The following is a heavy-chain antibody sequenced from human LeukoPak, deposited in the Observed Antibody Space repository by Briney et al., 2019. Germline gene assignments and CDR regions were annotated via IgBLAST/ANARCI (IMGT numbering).Heavy chain of an antibody. CDR3: ARTMIRGVENWFDP. CDR2: IYHNGTP. CDR1: VGSINSGNW. Sequence: PSETLSLTCAVSVGSINSGNWWSWVRQSPGKGLEWIGEIYHNGTPNYNPSLKSRVTMSVDTSKNQLSLKLRSVTAADTAVYYCARTMIRGVENWFDPWGQGTLVTVSS. D-gene: IGHD3-10*01. J-gene: IGHJ5*02. V-gene: IGHV4-4*02.